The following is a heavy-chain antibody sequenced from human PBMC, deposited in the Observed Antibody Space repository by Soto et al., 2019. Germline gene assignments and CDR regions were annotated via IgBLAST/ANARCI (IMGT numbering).Heavy chain of an antibody. J-gene: IGHJ6*02. Sequence: GGSLRLSCAASGFTFSSYAMSWVRQAPGKGLEWDSAISGSGGSTYYADSVKGRFTISRDNSKNTLYLQMNSLRAEDTAVYYCARGRRYYDFWSGYYTDYYYYRMDVRGQGTTVTVSS. CDR1: GFTFSSYA. CDR2: ISGSGGST. V-gene: IGHV3-23*01. CDR3: ARGRRYYDFWSGYYTDYYYYRMDV. D-gene: IGHD3-3*01.